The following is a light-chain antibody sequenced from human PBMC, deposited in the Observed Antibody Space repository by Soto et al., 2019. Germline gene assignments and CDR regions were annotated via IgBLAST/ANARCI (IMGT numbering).Light chain of an antibody. CDR1: KLGDKY. Sequence: SCELTQAPSGSVSPGQTASITCSGDKLGDKYVCWYQQKPGQSPVLVIYQDTKRPSGIPERFSGSNSGNTATLTISGTQAMDEADYYCQAWDSSTMFGGGTKLTVL. J-gene: IGLJ3*02. V-gene: IGLV3-1*01. CDR2: QDT. CDR3: QAWDSSTM.